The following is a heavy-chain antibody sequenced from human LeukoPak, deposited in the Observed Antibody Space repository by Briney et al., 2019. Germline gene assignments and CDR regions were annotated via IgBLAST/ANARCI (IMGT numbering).Heavy chain of an antibody. CDR2: IWYDGSNK. Sequence: GRSLRLSCAASGFTFSSYGMHRVRQAPGKGLEWVAVIWYDGSNKYYADSVKGRFTISRDNSKNTLYLQMNSLRAEDTAVYYCARERRIAVTGLDYWGQGTLVTVSS. CDR1: GFTFSSYG. J-gene: IGHJ4*02. D-gene: IGHD6-19*01. V-gene: IGHV3-33*01. CDR3: ARERRIAVTGLDY.